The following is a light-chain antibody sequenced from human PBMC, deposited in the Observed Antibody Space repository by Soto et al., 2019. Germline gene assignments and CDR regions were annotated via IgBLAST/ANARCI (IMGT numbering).Light chain of an antibody. CDR1: QNVGNS. CDR2: GAT. V-gene: IGKV3-15*01. J-gene: IGKJ2*01. CDR3: QHYNNWPPYT. Sequence: ELVMTQSPATLSVSPGERATLSCRASQNVGNSLAWYQQKPGQAPRLLIYGATTRATGIPARFSGSGSGTDFTLTISSLQSEDVAVYYCQHYNNWPPYTFGQGTKVEIK.